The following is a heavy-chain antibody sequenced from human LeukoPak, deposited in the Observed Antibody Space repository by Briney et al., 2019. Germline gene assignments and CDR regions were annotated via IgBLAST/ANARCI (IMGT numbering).Heavy chain of an antibody. CDR1: GGSISSYY. J-gene: IGHJ4*02. V-gene: IGHV4-59*01. Sequence: SETLSLTCTVSGGSISSYYWSWIRQPPGKGLEWIGYIYYSGSTNYNPSLKSRVTISVDTSENQFSLNLSSVTAADTAVYYCARLRSYSGSYLDYWGQGTLVTVSS. CDR3: ARLRSYSGSYLDY. CDR2: IYYSGST. D-gene: IGHD1-26*01.